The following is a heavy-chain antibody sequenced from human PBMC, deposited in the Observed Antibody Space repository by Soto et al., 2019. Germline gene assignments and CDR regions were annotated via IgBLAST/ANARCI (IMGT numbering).Heavy chain of an antibody. Sequence: PSETLSLTCTVSGDSISSSSYYWGWIRQPPGKGLEWIGSIYYSGSTYYNPSLKSRVTISVDTSKNQFSLKLSSVTAADTAVYYCASPILTGYYARYYYGMDVWGQGTTVTVSS. CDR1: GDSISSSSYY. CDR3: ASPILTGYYARYYYGMDV. V-gene: IGHV4-39*01. J-gene: IGHJ6*02. CDR2: IYYSGST. D-gene: IGHD3-9*01.